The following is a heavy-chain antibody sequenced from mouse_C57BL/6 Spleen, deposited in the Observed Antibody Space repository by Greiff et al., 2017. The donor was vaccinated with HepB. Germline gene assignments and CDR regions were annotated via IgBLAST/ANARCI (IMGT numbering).Heavy chain of an antibody. V-gene: IGHV7-1*01. D-gene: IGHD4-1*01. Sequence: EVKVVESGGGLVQSGRSLRLSCATSGFTFSDFYMEWVRQAPGKGLEWIAASRNKANDYTTEYSASVKGRFIVSRDTSQSILYLQMNALRAEDTAIYYCARMTANWDYFDYWGQGTTLTVSS. CDR2: SRNKANDYTT. CDR1: GFTFSDFY. CDR3: ARMTANWDYFDY. J-gene: IGHJ2*01.